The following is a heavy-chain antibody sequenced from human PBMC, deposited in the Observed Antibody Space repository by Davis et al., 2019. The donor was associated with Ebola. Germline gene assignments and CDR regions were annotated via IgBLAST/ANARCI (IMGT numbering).Heavy chain of an antibody. CDR1: GFTFSSYW. CDR3: AKWGYGGGFDF. V-gene: IGHV3-7*03. CDR2: IKQDGSEK. D-gene: IGHD4-23*01. J-gene: IGHJ4*02. Sequence: GESLKISCAASGFTFSSYWMSWVRQAPGKGLEWVANIKQDGSEKYYVDSVKGRFTISRDNAKNSLYLQMNSLRAEDTAVYYCAKWGYGGGFDFWGQGTLVTVSS.